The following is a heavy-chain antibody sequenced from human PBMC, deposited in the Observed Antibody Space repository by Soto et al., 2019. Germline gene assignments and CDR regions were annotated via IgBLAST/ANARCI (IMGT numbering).Heavy chain of an antibody. V-gene: IGHV3-23*01. J-gene: IGHJ4*02. Sequence: EVQLLESGGGLVQPGGSLGLSYAASGFTFSSYAMTWVRQAPGKGLEWVSAISGSGGSTYYADSVKGRFTISRDNSKNTLYLQMNSLRAEDTAVYYCAKDTGLGGTGSLCFDYWGQGTLVTVSS. CDR1: GFTFSSYA. CDR2: ISGSGGST. D-gene: IGHD1-1*01. CDR3: AKDTGLGGTGSLCFDY.